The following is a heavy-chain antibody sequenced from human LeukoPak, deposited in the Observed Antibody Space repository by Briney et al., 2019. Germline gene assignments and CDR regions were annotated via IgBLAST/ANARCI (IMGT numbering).Heavy chain of an antibody. D-gene: IGHD5-18*01. V-gene: IGHV3-64*01. CDR3: ARGQRWIQLWLPSDY. Sequence: PGGSLRLSCAASGFTFSSYAMHWVRQAPGKGLEYVSAISSNGGSTYYANSVKGRFTISRDNSKNTLYLQMGSLRAVDMAVYYCARGQRWIQLWLPSDYWGQGTLVTVSS. J-gene: IGHJ4*02. CDR2: ISSNGGST. CDR1: GFTFSSYA.